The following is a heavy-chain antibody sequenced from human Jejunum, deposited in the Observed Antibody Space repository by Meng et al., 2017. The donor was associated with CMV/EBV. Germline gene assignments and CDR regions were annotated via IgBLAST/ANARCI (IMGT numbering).Heavy chain of an antibody. Sequence: SCAASGFTFSTDWMTWVRQAPGKGLEWVANIKQDGSEKYYVESVKGRFTISRDNAKNLLFLQMNSLRVEDTAMYYCARNARGSGYWGQGTLVTVSS. CDR3: ARNARGSGY. CDR2: IKQDGSEK. J-gene: IGHJ4*02. CDR1: GFTFSTDW. V-gene: IGHV3-7*01. D-gene: IGHD3-10*01.